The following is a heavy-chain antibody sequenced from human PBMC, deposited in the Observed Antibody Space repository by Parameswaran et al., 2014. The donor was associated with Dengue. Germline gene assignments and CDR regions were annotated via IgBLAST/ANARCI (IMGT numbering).Heavy chain of an antibody. J-gene: IGHJ6*02. CDR3: AKEYCSSTSCLYNYYGMDV. CDR2: ISSSSSYT. D-gene: IGHD2-2*01. V-gene: IGHV3-11*06. Sequence: VRQAPGKGLEWVSYISSSSSYTNYADSVKGRFTISRDNAKNSLYLQMNSLRAEDTAVYYCAKEYCSSTSCLYNYYGMDVWGQGTTVTVSS.